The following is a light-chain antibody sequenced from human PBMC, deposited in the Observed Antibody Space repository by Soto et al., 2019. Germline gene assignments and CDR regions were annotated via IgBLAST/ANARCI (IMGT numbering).Light chain of an antibody. CDR3: QQYSNWPPIT. CDR2: GPP. V-gene: IGKV3-15*01. Sequence: EIVMTQSPATLSVSPGERATLSCRASQSVSSKLAWYQQNPGQAHKLLNYGPPTRATGNPARFSGSGSGTNFTLTISSRQSEAFAVYYCQQYSNWPPITFGQGTKLEIK. J-gene: IGKJ2*01. CDR1: QSVSSK.